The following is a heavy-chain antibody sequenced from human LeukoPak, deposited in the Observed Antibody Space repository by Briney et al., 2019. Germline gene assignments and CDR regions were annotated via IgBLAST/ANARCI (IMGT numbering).Heavy chain of an antibody. D-gene: IGHD2-21*02. CDR1: GGSISSSSYY. V-gene: IGHV4-39*07. CDR2: IYYSGST. Sequence: SETLSLTCTVSGGSISSSSYYWGCIRQPPGKGLECIGSIYYSGSTYYNPSLKSRVTISVDTSKNQFSLKLSSVTAADTAVYYCARDVATASGSPEYFQHWGQGTLVTVSS. CDR3: ARDVATASGSPEYFQH. J-gene: IGHJ1*01.